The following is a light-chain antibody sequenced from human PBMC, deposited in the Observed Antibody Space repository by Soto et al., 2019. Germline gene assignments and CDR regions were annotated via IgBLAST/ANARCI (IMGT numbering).Light chain of an antibody. CDR1: SSDVGGYDY. J-gene: IGLJ1*01. CDR3: SSYTNSGARV. V-gene: IGLV2-14*01. CDR2: DVS. Sequence: QSALTQPASVSGSPGQSITISCTGTSSDVGGYDYVSWYQQHPGKAPKLMIYDVSTRPSGVSNRFSGSKSGNTASLTISGLQAEDEADIYCSSYTNSGARVFGTGTKVTVL.